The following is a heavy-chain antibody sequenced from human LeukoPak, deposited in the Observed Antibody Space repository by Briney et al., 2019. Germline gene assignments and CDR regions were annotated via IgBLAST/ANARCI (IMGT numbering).Heavy chain of an antibody. J-gene: IGHJ5*02. D-gene: IGHD2-2*01. CDR2: IYHSGIS. V-gene: IGHV4-30-2*01. Sequence: SETLSLTCTVSGDSINSGAYGWSWIRQPPGKGLEWIGDIYHSGISSYSPSLKSRVTISVDRSKNHFSLRLTSVTAADTAVYFCARDLRGCDSATCYRWFDPWGQGTLVIVSS. CDR3: ARDLRGCDSATCYRWFDP. CDR1: GDSINSGAYG.